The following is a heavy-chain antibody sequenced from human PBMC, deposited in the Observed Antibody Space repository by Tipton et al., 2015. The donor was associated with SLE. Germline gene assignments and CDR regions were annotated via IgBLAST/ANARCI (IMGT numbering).Heavy chain of an antibody. CDR3: ARDRGIAVAGYFDY. Sequence: LSLTCAVYGGSFSGYYWSWVRQAPGKGLEWVSVIYSGGSTYYADSVKGRFTISRDNSKNTLYLQMNSLRAEDTAVYYCARDRGIAVAGYFDYWGQGTLVTVSS. J-gene: IGHJ4*02. CDR2: IYSGGST. CDR1: GGSFSGYY. V-gene: IGHV3-66*01. D-gene: IGHD6-19*01.